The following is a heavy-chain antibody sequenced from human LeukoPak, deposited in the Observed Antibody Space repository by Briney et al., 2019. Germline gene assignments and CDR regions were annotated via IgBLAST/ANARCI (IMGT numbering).Heavy chain of an antibody. CDR3: AHVRDDYGDHDVFGY. J-gene: IGHJ4*02. CDR1: GFSLSTSGVG. V-gene: IGHV2-5*01. CDR2: IYWNDDK. D-gene: IGHD4-17*01. Sequence: ESGPTLVDPTQTLTLTCTFSGFSLSTSGVGVGWIRQPPGKALEWLALIYWNDDKRYSPSLKSRLTITKDTSKNQVVLTMTNMDPVDTATYYCAHVRDDYGDHDVFGYWGQGTLVTVSS.